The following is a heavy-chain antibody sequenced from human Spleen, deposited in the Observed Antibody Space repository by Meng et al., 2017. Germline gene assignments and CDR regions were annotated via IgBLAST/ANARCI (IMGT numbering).Heavy chain of an antibody. V-gene: IGHV2-5*01. CDR2: IYWNDDK. D-gene: IGHD4-17*01. J-gene: IGHJ4*02. CDR1: GFSLSTSGVG. CDR3: ALSSYGDYVTY. Sequence: SGPTLVKPTQTLTLTCTFSGFSLSTSGVGVGWIRQPPGKALEWLALIYWNDDKRYSPSLKSRLTITEDPFKNQVVLTITNMDPVDTATYYCALSSYGDYVTYWGQGTLVTVSS.